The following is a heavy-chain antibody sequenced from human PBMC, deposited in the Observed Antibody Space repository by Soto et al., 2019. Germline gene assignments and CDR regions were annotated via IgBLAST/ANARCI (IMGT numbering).Heavy chain of an antibody. J-gene: IGHJ4*02. Sequence: GGSLRLSCAASGFTFSSYGMHWVRQAPGKGLEWVAVISYDGSNKYYADSVKGRFTISRDNSKNTLYLQMNSLRAEDTAVYYCAKDRAGLSAADIDYWGQGTLVTVSS. CDR1: GFTFSSYG. V-gene: IGHV3-30*18. D-gene: IGHD6-13*01. CDR2: ISYDGSNK. CDR3: AKDRAGLSAADIDY.